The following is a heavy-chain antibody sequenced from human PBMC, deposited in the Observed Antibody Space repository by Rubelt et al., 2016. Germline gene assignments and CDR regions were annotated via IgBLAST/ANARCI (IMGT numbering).Heavy chain of an antibody. D-gene: IGHD3-16*01. Sequence: EWVSAIGTAGDTYYPGSVKGRFTISRENAKNSLYLQMNSLRAGDTAVYYCARDLREYVWGRGGGYYYYGMDVWGQGTTVTVSS. CDR2: IGTAGDT. V-gene: IGHV3-13*01. CDR3: ARDLREYVWGRGGGYYYYGMDV. J-gene: IGHJ6*02.